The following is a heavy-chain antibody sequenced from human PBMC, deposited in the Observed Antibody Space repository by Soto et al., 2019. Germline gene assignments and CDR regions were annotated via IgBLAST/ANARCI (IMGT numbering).Heavy chain of an antibody. CDR3: ARGGLDFWSGYYYYYYMDV. V-gene: IGHV1-3*01. Sequence: ASVKVSCKASGYTFTSYAMHWVRQAPGQRLEWMGWINAGNGNTKYSQKFQGRVTITRDTSASTAYMELSSLRSEDTAVYYCARGGLDFWSGYYYYYYMDVWGKGTTVTVSS. CDR1: GYTFTSYA. D-gene: IGHD3-3*01. J-gene: IGHJ6*03. CDR2: INAGNGNT.